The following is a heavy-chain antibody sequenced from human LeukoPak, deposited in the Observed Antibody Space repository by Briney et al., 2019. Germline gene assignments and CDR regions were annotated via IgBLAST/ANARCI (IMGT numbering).Heavy chain of an antibody. CDR1: GFTFSSYG. V-gene: IGHV3-30*03. D-gene: IGHD6-13*01. CDR3: ARDLPRIAAAGHNWFDP. J-gene: IGHJ5*02. CDR2: ISYDGSNK. Sequence: PGGSLRLSCAASGFTFSSYGMHWVRQAPGKGLEWVAVISYDGSNKYYADSVKGRFTISRDNAKNSLYLQMNSLRAEDTAVYYCARDLPRIAAAGHNWFDPWGQGTLVTVSS.